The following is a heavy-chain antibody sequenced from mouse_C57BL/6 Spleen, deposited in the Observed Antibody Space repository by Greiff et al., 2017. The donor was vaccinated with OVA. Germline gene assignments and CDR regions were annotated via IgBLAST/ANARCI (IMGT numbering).Heavy chain of an antibody. Sequence: VQLQQSGAELVKPGASVKISCKASGYAFSSYWMNWVKQRPGKGLEWIGQIYPGDGDTNYNGKFKGKATLTADKSSSTAYMQLSSLTSEDSAVYFCARGGITTVEGAYWGQGTLVTVSA. J-gene: IGHJ3*01. CDR1: GYAFSSYW. D-gene: IGHD1-1*01. CDR2: IYPGDGDT. CDR3: ARGGITTVEGAY. V-gene: IGHV1-80*01.